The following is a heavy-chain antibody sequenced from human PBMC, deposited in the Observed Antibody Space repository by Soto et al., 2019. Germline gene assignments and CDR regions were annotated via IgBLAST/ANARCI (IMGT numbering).Heavy chain of an antibody. D-gene: IGHD3-9*01. J-gene: IGHJ6*02. CDR1: GYTFTSYY. CDR2: INPSGGST. CDR3: GRDGGDILTGYSRNYGMDV. Sequence: ASVKVSCKASGYTFTSYYMHWVRQAPGQGLEWMGIINPSGGSTSYAQKFQGRVTMTRDTSTSTVYMELSSLRSEDTAVYYCGRDGGDILTGYSRNYGMDVWGQGTTVTVSS. V-gene: IGHV1-46*01.